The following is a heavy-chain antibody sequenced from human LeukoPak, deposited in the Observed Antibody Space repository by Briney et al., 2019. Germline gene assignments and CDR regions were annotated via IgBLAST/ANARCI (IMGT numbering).Heavy chain of an antibody. CDR1: GFTVSTNY. J-gene: IGHJ4*02. Sequence: GGSLRLSCAASGFTVSTNYMSWVSQAPGKGLEWVSVIYSGGSTYYADSVKGRFTISRDNSKNTLYLQMNSLRAEDTAVYYCARSTVTTLIDYWGQGTLVTVSS. D-gene: IGHD4-17*01. CDR2: IYSGGST. V-gene: IGHV3-66*01. CDR3: ARSTVTTLIDY.